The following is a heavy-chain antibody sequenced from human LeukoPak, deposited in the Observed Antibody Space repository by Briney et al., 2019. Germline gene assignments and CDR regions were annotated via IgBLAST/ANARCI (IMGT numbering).Heavy chain of an antibody. Sequence: SETLSLTCTVSGGSISSGGYYWSWIRQHPGKGLEWIGYIYYSGSTYYNPSLKSRVTISVDTSKNQFSLKLSSVTAADTAVYYCARVDTAMDTFPYDYWGQGTLVTVSS. J-gene: IGHJ4*02. CDR1: GGSISSGGYY. V-gene: IGHV4-31*03. D-gene: IGHD5-18*01. CDR2: IYYSGST. CDR3: ARVDTAMDTFPYDY.